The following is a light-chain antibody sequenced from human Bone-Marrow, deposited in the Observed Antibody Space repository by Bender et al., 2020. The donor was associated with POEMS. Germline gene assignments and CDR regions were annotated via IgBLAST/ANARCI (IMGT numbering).Light chain of an antibody. J-gene: IGLJ3*02. Sequence: QSVLTQPPSASGTPGQRVTISCSGGSSNIGAHAVNWYQHLPGTAPKHLIYSSHRQPSEVPDRFPGSRSGTSASLAISGLQSEDEADYYCEVWDDSLNGWVFGGGTKLTVL. CDR1: SSNIGAHA. CDR3: EVWDDSLNGWV. V-gene: IGLV1-44*01. CDR2: SSH.